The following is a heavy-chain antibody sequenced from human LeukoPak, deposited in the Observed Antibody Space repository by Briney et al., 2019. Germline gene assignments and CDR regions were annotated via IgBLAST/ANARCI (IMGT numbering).Heavy chain of an antibody. CDR2: VYDSWNN. J-gene: IGHJ4*02. D-gene: IGHD3-10*02. CDR3: ASYFVGNGGRGY. CDR1: GDSINSGNSH. V-gene: IGHV4-30-4*01. Sequence: SETLSLTCTVSGDSINSGNSHWTWIRQPPGTGLEWLGSVYDSWNNYYNPSLESRITMSVDTSKNQYSLELSSVIAADTAVYYCASYFVGNGGRGYWGQGALVTVSS.